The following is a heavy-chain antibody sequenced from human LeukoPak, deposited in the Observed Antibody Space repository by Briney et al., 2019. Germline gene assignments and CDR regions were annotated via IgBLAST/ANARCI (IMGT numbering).Heavy chain of an antibody. CDR1: GFTFSSYE. CDR2: ISSSGSTI. J-gene: IGHJ4*02. V-gene: IGHV3-48*03. Sequence: PGGSLRLSCAASGFTFSSYEMNWVRQAPGKGLEWVSYISSSGSTIYYADSVKGRFTISRDNAKNSLYLQMNSLRAEDTAVYYCARVSWFGEFPHFDYWGQGTLVTVSS. D-gene: IGHD3-10*01. CDR3: ARVSWFGEFPHFDY.